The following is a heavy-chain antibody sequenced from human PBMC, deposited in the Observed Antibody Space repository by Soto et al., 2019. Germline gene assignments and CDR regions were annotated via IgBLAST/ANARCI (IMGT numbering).Heavy chain of an antibody. D-gene: IGHD1-20*01. J-gene: IGHJ4*02. CDR2: MNPNSGNT. Sequence: QVQLVQSGAEVKKPGASVKVSCKASGYTFTSYDIYWVRQATGQGLERMGWMNPNSGNTGYEQKFQGRVTMTRNTSISTAYMELSSLRSEDPAVYYCARELNWKGVDYWGQGTLVTVSS. V-gene: IGHV1-8*01. CDR1: GYTFTSYD. CDR3: ARELNWKGVDY.